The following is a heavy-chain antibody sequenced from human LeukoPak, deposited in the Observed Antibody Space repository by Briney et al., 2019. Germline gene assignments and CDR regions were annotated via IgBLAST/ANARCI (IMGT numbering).Heavy chain of an antibody. V-gene: IGHV3-7*03. Sequence: GGSLRLSCAASGLSFSNYYMNWVRQAPGKGLEWVANIKPDGSEEHYVDSVKGRFTISRDNTKNSLYLQMSSLGVEDTAVYYCARLRGECGGCRDYWGQGTLVTVSS. J-gene: IGHJ4*02. D-gene: IGHD2-15*01. CDR1: GLSFSNYY. CDR3: ARLRGECGGCRDY. CDR2: IKPDGSEE.